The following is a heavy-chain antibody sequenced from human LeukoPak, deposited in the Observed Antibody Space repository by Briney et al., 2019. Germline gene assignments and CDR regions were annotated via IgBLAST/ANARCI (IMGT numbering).Heavy chain of an antibody. D-gene: IGHD1-26*01. Sequence: GGSLRLSCAASGFTFNNYNMNWVRQAPGKALEWVSSITSSGTYIYYADSVKGRFTISRDNAKNSLYLQMNSLGPEDTAVYYCARDPYSGNYGNYYYYYMDVWGKGTTVTISS. J-gene: IGHJ6*03. CDR3: ARDPYSGNYGNYYYYYMDV. CDR2: ITSSGTYI. V-gene: IGHV3-21*01. CDR1: GFTFNNYN.